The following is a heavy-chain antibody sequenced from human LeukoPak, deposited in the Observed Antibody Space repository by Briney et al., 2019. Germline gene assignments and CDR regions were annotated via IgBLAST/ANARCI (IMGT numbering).Heavy chain of an antibody. CDR3: ARASSSWSQRLNWFDP. J-gene: IGHJ5*02. V-gene: IGHV4-59*01. Sequence: PSETLSLTCTVSGGSISSYYWSWIRQPPGKGLEWIGYIYYSGSTNYNPSLKSRVTISVDTSKNQFSLKLSSVTAADTAVYYCARASSSWSQRLNWFDPWGQGTLVTVSS. D-gene: IGHD6-13*01. CDR2: IYYSGST. CDR1: GGSISSYY.